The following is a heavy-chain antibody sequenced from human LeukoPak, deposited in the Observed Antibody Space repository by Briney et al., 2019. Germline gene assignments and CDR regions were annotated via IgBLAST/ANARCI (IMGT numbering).Heavy chain of an antibody. J-gene: IGHJ6*04. CDR2: ISSSGRTI. CDR1: GFTFSSYE. CDR3: AELGITMIGGV. D-gene: IGHD3-10*02. Sequence: PGGSLRLSCAASGFTFSSYEMNWVRQAPGKGLEWLSYISSSGRTIYYADSVKGRFTISRDNAKNTLYLQTNSLRVEDTAVYYCAELGITMIGGVWGKGTTVTISS. V-gene: IGHV3-48*03.